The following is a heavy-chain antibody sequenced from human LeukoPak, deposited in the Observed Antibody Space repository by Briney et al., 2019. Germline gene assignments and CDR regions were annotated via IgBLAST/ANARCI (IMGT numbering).Heavy chain of an antibody. CDR2: ISYDGSNK. CDR3: AKDVRWEMTTSSNFDY. J-gene: IGHJ4*02. D-gene: IGHD5-24*01. V-gene: IGHV3-30*18. Sequence: GGSLRLSCAASGFTFSSYGMHWVRQAPGKGLEWVAVISYDGSNKYYADSVKGRFTISRDNSKNTLYLQMNSLRAEDTAVYYCAKDVRWEMTTSSNFDYWGQGTLVTVSS. CDR1: GFTFSSYG.